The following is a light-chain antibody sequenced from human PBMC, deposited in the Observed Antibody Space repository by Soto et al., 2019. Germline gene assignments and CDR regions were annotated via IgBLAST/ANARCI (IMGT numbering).Light chain of an antibody. V-gene: IGKV3-15*01. CDR3: QQYNNWPLT. Sequence: EIVMTQSPDTLSLSPGERATLSCRASQSVSSNLAWYQQKPGQAPRLLMYGASTRVTGVPARFSGSGSGTDFTLTISSLQSEDFAVYYCQQYNNWPLTFGGGTKVEIK. J-gene: IGKJ4*01. CDR2: GAS. CDR1: QSVSSN.